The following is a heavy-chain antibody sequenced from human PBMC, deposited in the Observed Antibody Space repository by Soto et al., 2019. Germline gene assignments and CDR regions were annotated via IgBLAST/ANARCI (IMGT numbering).Heavy chain of an antibody. Sequence: SVKVSCKXSGGTFSSYAISWVRQAPGQGLEWMGGIIPIFGTANYAQKFQGRVTITADKSTSTAYMELSSLRSEDTAVYYCARRQSAHYYYYYGRDVWGQGTTVTVSS. CDR1: GGTFSSYA. CDR3: ARRQSAHYYYYYGRDV. CDR2: IIPIFGTA. J-gene: IGHJ6*02. D-gene: IGHD6-6*01. V-gene: IGHV1-69*06.